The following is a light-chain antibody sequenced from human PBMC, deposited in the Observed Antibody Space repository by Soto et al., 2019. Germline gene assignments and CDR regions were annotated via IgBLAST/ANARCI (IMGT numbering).Light chain of an antibody. CDR3: XXGYSTPLT. J-gene: IGKJ4*01. CDR2: SAS. Sequence: DIQMTQSPSSLSASVGERVTITCRASQSISEYLNWYQQKPGKAPKLVIFSASTLQRGVPVRFSGSGSGTEFTLXXXSLXXXDXXXXXXXXGYSTPLTFGGGTKVEI. CDR1: QSISEY. V-gene: IGKV1-39*01.